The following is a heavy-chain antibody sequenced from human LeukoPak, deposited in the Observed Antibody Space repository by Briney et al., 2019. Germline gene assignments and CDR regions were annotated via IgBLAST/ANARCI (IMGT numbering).Heavy chain of an antibody. CDR3: ARGRGPTSARPFFDYR. D-gene: IGHD3/OR15-3a*01. CDR2: ISINGDNR. CDR1: GFTFTTFS. Sequence: PGGSLRLSCAASGFTFTTFSMHWVRQAPGKGLEYVSGISINGDNRYYANSVKGRFTISRDNSKNTVWLQMGSLRFEDTGVYFCARGRGPTSARPFFDYRGGQGSLITVSS. J-gene: IGHJ4*02. V-gene: IGHV3-64*01.